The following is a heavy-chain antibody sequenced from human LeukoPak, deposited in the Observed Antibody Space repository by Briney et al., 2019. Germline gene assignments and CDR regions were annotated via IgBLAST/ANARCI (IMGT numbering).Heavy chain of an antibody. J-gene: IGHJ5*02. Sequence: ASVKVSCKASGYTFTGYYMHWVRQAPGQGLEWMGWINPNSGGTNYAQKFQGRVTMTRDTSISTAYMELSRLRSDDTAVYYCARDSSSRKSNWFDPWGQGTLVTVSS. CDR1: GYTFTGYY. CDR3: ARDSSSRKSNWFDP. D-gene: IGHD6-13*01. CDR2: INPNSGGT. V-gene: IGHV1-2*02.